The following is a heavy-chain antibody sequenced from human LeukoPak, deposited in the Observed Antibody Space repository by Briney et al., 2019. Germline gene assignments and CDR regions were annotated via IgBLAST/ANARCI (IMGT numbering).Heavy chain of an antibody. J-gene: IGHJ4*02. CDR3: PKHLRGSSGYVDY. CDR1: GFTFSSYI. CDR2: ISGGGDYT. Sequence: GGSLRLSCVASGFTFSSYIMTWVRQAPGKGLEWVSVISGGGDYTYYTDSVKGRFTISRDNSKNTLYMQMNSLTAEDTAIYYCPKHLRGSSGYVDYWGQGTLVTVSS. V-gene: IGHV3-23*01. D-gene: IGHD6-19*01.